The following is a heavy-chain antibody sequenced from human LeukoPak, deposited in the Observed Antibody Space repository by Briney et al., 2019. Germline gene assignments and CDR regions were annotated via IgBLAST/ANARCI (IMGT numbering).Heavy chain of an antibody. CDR2: ITESGTGT. Sequence: PGGSLRLSCAASGFTFSSYALSWVRQAPGKGLEWVSGITESGTGTYYADSVKGRFTISRDNSKNTVYLQMSSLRAEDTAVYYXXXXXYNYGTPLNYWGQGTLVTVSS. CDR3: XXXXYNYGTPLNY. J-gene: IGHJ4*02. D-gene: IGHD5-18*01. V-gene: IGHV3-23*01. CDR1: GFTFSSYA.